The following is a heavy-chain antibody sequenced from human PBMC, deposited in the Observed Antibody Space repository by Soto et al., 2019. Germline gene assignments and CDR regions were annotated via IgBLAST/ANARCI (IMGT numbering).Heavy chain of an antibody. Sequence: EVQLVESGGGLVHPGGSLRLSCAASGFIFGSYWMSWVRQAPGKGLEWVASINQDGSEKYYVASVKGRFTISRDNAKNSLYLQMNSLRAEDTAVYYCARGNGYCSSSSCQPFDYWGQGALVTVSS. V-gene: IGHV3-7*01. CDR2: INQDGSEK. J-gene: IGHJ4*02. CDR1: GFIFGSYW. D-gene: IGHD2-2*01. CDR3: ARGNGYCSSSSCQPFDY.